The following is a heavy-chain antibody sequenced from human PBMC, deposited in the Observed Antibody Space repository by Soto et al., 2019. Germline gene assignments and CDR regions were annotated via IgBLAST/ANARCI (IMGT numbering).Heavy chain of an antibody. CDR1: GGCISSSSYY. CDR3: ARRLSSSWALDY. D-gene: IGHD6-13*01. Sequence: SETLSLTCAVSGGCISSSSYYWGWIRQPPGKGLEWIGSIYYSGSTYYNPSLKSRVTISVDTSKNQFSLKLSSVTAADTAVYYCARRLSSSWALDYWGQGTLVTVSS. CDR2: IYYSGST. V-gene: IGHV4-39*01. J-gene: IGHJ4*02.